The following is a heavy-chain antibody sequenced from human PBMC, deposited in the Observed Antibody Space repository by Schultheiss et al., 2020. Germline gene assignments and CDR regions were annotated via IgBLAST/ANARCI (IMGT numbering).Heavy chain of an antibody. V-gene: IGHV3-48*01. D-gene: IGHD1-26*01. CDR3: TRGRDGTYDS. CDR1: GFTFSSYT. Sequence: GGSLRLSCAASGFTFSSYTMNWVRQAPGKGLEWVSYITTTGSIYYADSVRGRFTVSRDNAKNSLYLQMNSLRAEDTAVYYCTRGRDGTYDSWGQGTLVTVSS. CDR2: ITTTGSI. J-gene: IGHJ5*01.